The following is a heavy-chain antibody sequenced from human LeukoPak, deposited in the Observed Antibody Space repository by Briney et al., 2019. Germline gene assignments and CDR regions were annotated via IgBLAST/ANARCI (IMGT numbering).Heavy chain of an antibody. CDR3: AREGIVVVPAATGFDP. Sequence: SGGSLRLSCAASGFTFSSYSMNWVRQAPGQGLEWVSSISSSSSYIYYADSVKGRFTISRDNAKNSLYLQMNSLRAEDTAVYYCAREGIVVVPAATGFDPWGQGTLVTVSS. CDR1: GFTFSSYS. D-gene: IGHD2-2*01. CDR2: ISSSSSYI. V-gene: IGHV3-21*01. J-gene: IGHJ5*02.